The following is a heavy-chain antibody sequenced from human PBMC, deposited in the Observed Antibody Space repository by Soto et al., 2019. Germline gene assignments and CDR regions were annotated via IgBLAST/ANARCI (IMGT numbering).Heavy chain of an antibody. V-gene: IGHV4-39*01. CDR1: GGSISSTPYY. CDR3: ARHRQYYDTSGYQQRYFDY. Sequence: PSETLSLTCSVSGGSISSTPYYWGWIRQPPGKGLEWLGTIYYSGTTSYNPSLKSRVIISVDTSNNQFFLKLRSVTAADTAVYYCARHRQYYDTSGYQQRYFDYWGQGTQVTVLL. J-gene: IGHJ4*02. CDR2: IYYSGTT. D-gene: IGHD3-22*01.